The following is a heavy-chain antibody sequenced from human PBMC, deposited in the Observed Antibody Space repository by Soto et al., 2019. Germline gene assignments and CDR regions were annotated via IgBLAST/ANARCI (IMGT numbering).Heavy chain of an antibody. CDR3: ARAYSSWYWDY. J-gene: IGHJ4*01. V-gene: IGHV4-31*03. CDR2: IYYKGNT. D-gene: IGHD6-13*01. Sequence: QVQLQESGPGLVKPSQTLSLTCTVSGDSISKSGYYWSWIRQPPGKGPEWIGYIYYKGNTYYNSSLKSRVTISSDTSKNQFSLKLNSVTDADTAVYYCARAYSSWYWDYWGRGTLVTVSS. CDR1: GDSISKSGYY.